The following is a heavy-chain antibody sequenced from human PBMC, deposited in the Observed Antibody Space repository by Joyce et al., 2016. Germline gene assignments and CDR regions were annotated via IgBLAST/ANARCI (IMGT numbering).Heavy chain of an antibody. J-gene: IGHJ6*02. V-gene: IGHV2-5*02. CDR2: IYWDDDK. CDR1: GFSLSTRGVG. D-gene: IGHD3-9*01. Sequence: QVTLKESGPTLVKPTQTLPLTCTFSGFSLSTRGVGVGWIRQPPGKALEWLALIYWDDDKRYSSSLKSRLTITKDTSKYQVVLTMTNMDPVDTATYYCAHAPATDRYYGMDVWGQGTTVTVFS. CDR3: AHAPATDRYYGMDV.